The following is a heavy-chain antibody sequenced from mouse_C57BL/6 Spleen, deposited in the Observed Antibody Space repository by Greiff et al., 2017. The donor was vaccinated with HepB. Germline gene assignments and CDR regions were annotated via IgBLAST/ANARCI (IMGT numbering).Heavy chain of an antibody. J-gene: IGHJ2*01. CDR1: GYAFSSSW. D-gene: IGHD2-3*01. Sequence: VQGVESGPELVKPGASVKISCKASGYAFSSSWMNWVKQRPGKGLEWIGRIYPGDGDTNYNGKFKGKATLTADKSSSTAYMQLSSLTSEDSAVYFCARDGYYEGGLDYWGQGTTLTVSS. CDR3: ARDGYYEGGLDY. V-gene: IGHV1-82*01. CDR2: IYPGDGDT.